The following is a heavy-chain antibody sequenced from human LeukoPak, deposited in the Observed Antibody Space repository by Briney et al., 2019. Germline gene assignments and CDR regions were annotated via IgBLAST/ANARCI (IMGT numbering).Heavy chain of an antibody. CDR2: ISSSSSYI. CDR1: GFTFSSYS. J-gene: IGHJ4*02. CDR3: VALVRGAGPPTTDY. D-gene: IGHD3-10*01. Sequence: GGSLRLSCAASGFTFSSYSMNWVRQAPGKGLEWVSSISSSSSYIYYADSVKGRFTISRDNAKNSLYLQMNSLRAEDTAVYYCVALVRGAGPPTTDYWGQGTLVTV. V-gene: IGHV3-21*01.